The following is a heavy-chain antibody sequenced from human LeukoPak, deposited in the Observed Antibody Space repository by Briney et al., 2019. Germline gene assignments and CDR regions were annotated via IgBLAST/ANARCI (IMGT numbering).Heavy chain of an antibody. CDR3: ARGRSGAGTSS. CDR1: GGSFSGYY. Sequence: KPSETLSLTCAVYGGSFSGYYWSWIRQPPGKGLEWIGEINHSGSTNYNPSLKSRVTISVDTSKNQFSLKLSSVTAADTAVYYCARGRSGAGTSSWGQGTLVTVSS. D-gene: IGHD6-19*01. CDR2: INHSGST. V-gene: IGHV4-34*01. J-gene: IGHJ4*02.